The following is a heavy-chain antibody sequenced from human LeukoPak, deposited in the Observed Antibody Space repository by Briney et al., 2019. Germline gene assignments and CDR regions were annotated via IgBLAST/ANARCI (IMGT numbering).Heavy chain of an antibody. CDR1: GDAITSHNW. V-gene: IGHV4-4*02. Sequence: SETLSLTCAVSGDAITSHNWWSWVRQSPGKGLEWIGEIYHSGTTNYSPSLKSRVTISVDKSKNQLSLRLTSVTAADTAVYFCASCLFDYYYFDQWGQGTLVTVSS. CDR2: IYHSGTT. CDR3: ASCLFDYYYFDQ. D-gene: IGHD3-10*01. J-gene: IGHJ4*02.